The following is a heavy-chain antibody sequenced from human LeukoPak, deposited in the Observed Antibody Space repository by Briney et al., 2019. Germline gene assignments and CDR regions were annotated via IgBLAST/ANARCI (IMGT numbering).Heavy chain of an antibody. CDR3: VRDGGVSGYDLLDY. CDR2: INQDGSEE. CDR1: GFTFSSYW. Sequence: PGGSLRLSCAASGFTFSSYWMSWVRQAPGKGLEWVAHINQDGSEEHYMDSVKARFTISRDNAKNSLSLQMNSLTAEDTAVYYCVRDGGVSGYDLLDYWGQGTLVTVSS. J-gene: IGHJ4*02. D-gene: IGHD5-12*01. V-gene: IGHV3-7*01.